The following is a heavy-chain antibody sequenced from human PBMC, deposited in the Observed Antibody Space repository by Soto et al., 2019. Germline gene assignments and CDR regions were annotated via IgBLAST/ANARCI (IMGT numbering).Heavy chain of an antibody. V-gene: IGHV3-30-3*01. D-gene: IGHD5-12*01. CDR3: ARDRGGISGYDFIDY. Sequence: QVQLVESGGGVVQPGRSLRLSCAASGFTFSSYAMHWVRQAPGKGLEWVAVISYDGSNKYYADSVKGRFTISRDNSKNTLYLQMNSLRAEDTAVYYCARDRGGISGYDFIDYWGQGTLVTVSS. J-gene: IGHJ4*02. CDR1: GFTFSSYA. CDR2: ISYDGSNK.